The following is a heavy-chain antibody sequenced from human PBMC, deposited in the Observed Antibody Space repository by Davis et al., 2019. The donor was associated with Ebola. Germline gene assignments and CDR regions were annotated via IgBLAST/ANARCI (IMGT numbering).Heavy chain of an antibody. Sequence: GESLKISCTASGFPLSSYSMNWVRQAPGKGLEWVSSISSSSNYIYYADSVKGRFTISRDKAKNSLYLQMNSLGAEDTAVYYCARHYDSIGYNYYRFDPWGQGTLVTVSS. CDR1: GFPLSSYS. CDR3: ARHYDSIGYNYYRFDP. D-gene: IGHD3-22*01. CDR2: ISSSSNYI. J-gene: IGHJ5*02. V-gene: IGHV3-21*01.